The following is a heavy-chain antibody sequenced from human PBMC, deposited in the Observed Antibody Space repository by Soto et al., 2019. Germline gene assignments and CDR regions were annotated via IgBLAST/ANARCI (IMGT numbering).Heavy chain of an antibody. V-gene: IGHV1-8*01. CDR3: ARGRGSGSLFKYYFDY. D-gene: IGHD1-26*01. CDR2: MNPNSGNT. Sequence: QVQLVQSGAEVKKPGASVKVSCKASGYTFTSYDINWVRQATGQGLEWMGWMNPNSGNTGYAQKFQGRVTMTRNNSIRTAYMELSSLTSEDTAVYYCARGRGSGSLFKYYFDYWGQGTLVTVSS. J-gene: IGHJ4*02. CDR1: GYTFTSYD.